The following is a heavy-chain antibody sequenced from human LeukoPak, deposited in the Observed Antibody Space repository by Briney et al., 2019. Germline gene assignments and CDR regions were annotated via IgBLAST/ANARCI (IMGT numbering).Heavy chain of an antibody. CDR3: ARTRGNDY. Sequence: GGSLRLSCAASGFTFSSYSMNWVRQAPGKGLEWVSYISSGSSTIYYADSVKGRFTISRDNAKNSLYLQMNSLRAEDTAVYYCARTRGNDYWGQGTLVTVSS. CDR2: ISSGSSTI. V-gene: IGHV3-48*04. CDR1: GFTFSSYS. J-gene: IGHJ4*02.